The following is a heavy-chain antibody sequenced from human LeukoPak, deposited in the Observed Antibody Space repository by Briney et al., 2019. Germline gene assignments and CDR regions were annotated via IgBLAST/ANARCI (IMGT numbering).Heavy chain of an antibody. Sequence: SETLSLTCTVSGGSISGGSYYWHWIRQPPGKGLEWIGRIYVGGTTNYTPSLKSRVTISADTSINQFSLRLSSVTAADTAVYYCARTFYYYENTGYRDFFDSWGQGTLVTVSS. CDR3: ARTFYYYENTGYRDFFDS. J-gene: IGHJ4*02. V-gene: IGHV4-61*02. CDR2: IYVGGTT. D-gene: IGHD3-22*01. CDR1: GGSISGGSYY.